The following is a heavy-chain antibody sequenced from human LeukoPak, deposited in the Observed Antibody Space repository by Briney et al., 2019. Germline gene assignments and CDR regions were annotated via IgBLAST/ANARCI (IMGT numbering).Heavy chain of an antibody. CDR3: ARAPVVVPAAMGFGSDY. V-gene: IGHV3-21*01. Sequence: KTGGSLRLSCAASGFTFSSYAMSWVRQAPGKGLEWVSSISNSSSYIYYADSVKGRFTISRDNAKNSLYLQMNSLRAEDTAVYYCARAPVVVPAAMGFGSDYWGQGTLVTVSS. D-gene: IGHD2-2*01. CDR2: ISNSSSYI. CDR1: GFTFSSYA. J-gene: IGHJ4*02.